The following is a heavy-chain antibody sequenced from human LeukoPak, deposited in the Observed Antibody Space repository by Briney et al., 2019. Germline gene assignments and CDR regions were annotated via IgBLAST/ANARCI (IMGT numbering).Heavy chain of an antibody. D-gene: IGHD5-24*01. Sequence: GGSLRLSCAASGFMFSSNWMSWVRLAPGKGLEWAANIKEDGTETYYVDSVKGRFTISRDNAKNSLYLQMNSLRVEDTAVYYCAKEGRSLQTYWGQGTLVTVSS. CDR3: AKEGRSLQTY. V-gene: IGHV3-7*01. CDR2: IKEDGTET. J-gene: IGHJ4*02. CDR1: GFMFSSNW.